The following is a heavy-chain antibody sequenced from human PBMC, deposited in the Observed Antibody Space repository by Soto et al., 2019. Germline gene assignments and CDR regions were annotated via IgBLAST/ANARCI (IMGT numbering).Heavy chain of an antibody. V-gene: IGHV3-23*01. CDR3: AKAGPNDYADYVPYYYYYGMDV. D-gene: IGHD4-17*01. CDR2: ISGSGGST. J-gene: IGHJ6*02. CDR1: GITFSSYA. Sequence: EVQLLESGGGLVQPGGSLRLSCAASGITFSSYAMSWVRQAPGKGLEWVSAISGSGGSTYYADSVKGRFTISRDNSKNTLYLQMNSLRAEDTAVYYCAKAGPNDYADYVPYYYYYGMDVWGQGTTDTVSS.